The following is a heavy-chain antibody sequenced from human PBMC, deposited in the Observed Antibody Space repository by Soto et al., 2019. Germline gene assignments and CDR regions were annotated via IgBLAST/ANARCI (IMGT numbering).Heavy chain of an antibody. CDR3: ARVGVLGGLVVPAGYFDY. V-gene: IGHV1-18*01. Sequence: GASVKVSCKASGYSFTSYSISWVRQAPGQGLEWMGWIGGYNGNTNYAQKLQDRVTMTTDTSTSTAYMELRSLRSDDTAVYYCARVGVLGGLVVPAGYFDYWGQGTLVTVSS. J-gene: IGHJ4*02. D-gene: IGHD2-2*01. CDR2: IGGYNGNT. CDR1: GYSFTSYS.